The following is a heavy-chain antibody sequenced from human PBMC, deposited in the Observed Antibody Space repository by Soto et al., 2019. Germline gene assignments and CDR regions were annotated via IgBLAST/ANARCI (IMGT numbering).Heavy chain of an antibody. Sequence: QVTLKESGPTLVKPTQTLTLTCTVSGLSLRTTGVGVGWVRQPPGKALEWLALLYWDDDQRYSPSLRSRLTIAKDISEKQVVLTMTNMDTVDTATYYCVQSRCGGDCLEIYSSHAYNALDVWGQGTTVTFSS. D-gene: IGHD2-21*02. CDR2: LYWDDDQ. CDR3: VQSRCGGDCLEIYSSHAYNALDV. J-gene: IGHJ6*02. V-gene: IGHV2-5*02. CDR1: GLSLRTTGVG.